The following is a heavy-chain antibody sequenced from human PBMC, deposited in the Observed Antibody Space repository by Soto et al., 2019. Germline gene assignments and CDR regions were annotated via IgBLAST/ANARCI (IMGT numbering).Heavy chain of an antibody. CDR3: ARPGYCSSTSCPPSGHDAFDI. D-gene: IGHD2-2*01. J-gene: IGHJ3*02. V-gene: IGHV5-51*01. Sequence: GESLKISCKGSGYSFTSYWIGWVRQMPGKGLEWMGIIYPGDSDTRYSPSFQGQVTISADKSISTAYLQWSSLKASDTAMYYCARPGYCSSTSCPPSGHDAFDIWGQGTMVTVSS. CDR1: GYSFTSYW. CDR2: IYPGDSDT.